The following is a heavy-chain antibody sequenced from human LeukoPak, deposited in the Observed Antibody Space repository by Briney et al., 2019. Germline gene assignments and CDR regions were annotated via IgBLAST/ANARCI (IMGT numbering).Heavy chain of an antibody. CDR3: ARDDWNDRAFDI. J-gene: IGHJ3*02. D-gene: IGHD1-1*01. Sequence: ASVKVSCKASGYTFTSYGISWVRRAPGQGLEWMGWISAYNGNTNYAQKLQGRVTMTTDTSTSTAYMELRSLRSDDTAVYYCARDDWNDRAFDIWGQGTMVTVSS. CDR2: ISAYNGNT. CDR1: GYTFTSYG. V-gene: IGHV1-18*01.